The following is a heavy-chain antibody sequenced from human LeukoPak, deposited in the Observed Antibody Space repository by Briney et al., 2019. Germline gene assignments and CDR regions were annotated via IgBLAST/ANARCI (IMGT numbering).Heavy chain of an antibody. CDR2: IRQDGSEI. CDR3: ARRSRLQFYGRRQENFDT. D-gene: IGHD3-22*01. V-gene: IGHV3-7*01. CDR1: GFTLSGVW. Sequence: GGSLRLSCAASGFTLSGVWMSWVRQAPGKGLAWVANIRQDGSEIHYVVSVKGRFTISRDNAKNSLYLQMNSLRAEDTAVSYCARRSRLQFYGRRQENFDTWGLGTLVTVSS. J-gene: IGHJ4*02.